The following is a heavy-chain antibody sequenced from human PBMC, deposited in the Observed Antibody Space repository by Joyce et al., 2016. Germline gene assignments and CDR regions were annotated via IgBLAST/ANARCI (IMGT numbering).Heavy chain of an antibody. CDR3: AKSRFTSLPRVYFDS. D-gene: IGHD3-16*02. CDR1: GFTCSNHA. Sequence: EVQLLESGGDLVQPGGSLRLSCAASGFTCSNHAMGWVRQEPGKGLEWVSSMFGIGGSTYYADSVKGRFTITRDSSQNTLYLQMNSLRAEDTAIYYCAKSRFTSLPRVYFDSWGQGTLVTVSS. CDR2: MFGIGGST. J-gene: IGHJ4*02. V-gene: IGHV3-23*01.